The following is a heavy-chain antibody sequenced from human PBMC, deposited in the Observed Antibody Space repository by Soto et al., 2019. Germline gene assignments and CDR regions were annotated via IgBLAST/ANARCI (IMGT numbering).Heavy chain of an antibody. CDR2: IHFSGSS. CDR1: GGSISANY. J-gene: IGHJ3*02. CDR3: ARGGDPTAGGTGAFDI. D-gene: IGHD2-8*02. Sequence: QVQLQESCPGLVKPSETLSLTCTVTGGSISANYWSWVRQPPGEELEWIGYIHFSGSSSYNPSLKSRITISGDTSKNQFSLKVTSVIAADTAVYYCARGGDPTAGGTGAFDIWGQGIMVTVSS. V-gene: IGHV4-59*01.